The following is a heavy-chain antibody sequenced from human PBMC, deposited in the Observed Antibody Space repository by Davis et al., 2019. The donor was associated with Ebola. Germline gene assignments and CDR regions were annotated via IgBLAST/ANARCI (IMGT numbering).Heavy chain of an antibody. D-gene: IGHD6-19*01. CDR2: ISPYNGNT. CDR1: RYTFITYG. Sequence: ASEKVSCMASRYTFITYGISWVRPAPGQRPEWMGWISPYNGNTNYAQKFQGRVTMTTDTSTSTAYLELRSLRSDDTSIYYCARGMEKWLVAPLGYWGQGTLVTVSS. V-gene: IGHV1-18*04. J-gene: IGHJ4*02. CDR3: ARGMEKWLVAPLGY.